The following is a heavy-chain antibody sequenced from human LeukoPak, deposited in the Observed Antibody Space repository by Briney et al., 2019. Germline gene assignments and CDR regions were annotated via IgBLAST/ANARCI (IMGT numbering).Heavy chain of an antibody. J-gene: IGHJ4*02. CDR2: LFGSGGST. D-gene: IGHD6-19*01. Sequence: AGGSLRLSCAASGFTFSIYAMSWVRQAPGKGPEWVSALFGSGGSTHYADSVKGRFTISRDNAKNSLYLQMNSLRAEDTAVYYCARDQGSGWWAYWGQGTLVTVSS. CDR1: GFTFSIYA. CDR3: ARDQGSGWWAY. V-gene: IGHV3-23*01.